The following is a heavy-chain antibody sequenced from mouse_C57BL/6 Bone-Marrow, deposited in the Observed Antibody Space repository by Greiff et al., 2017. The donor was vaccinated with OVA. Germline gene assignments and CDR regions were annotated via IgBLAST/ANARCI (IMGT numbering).Heavy chain of an antibody. D-gene: IGHD2-2*01. Sequence: EVMLVESGGGLVQSGRSLRLSCATSGFTFSDFYMEWVRQAPGKGLEWIAASRNKANDYTTEYSASVKGRFIVSRDTSQSILYLQMNALRAEDTAIYYCARERGYYGYDNWYFDVWGTGTTVTVSS. V-gene: IGHV7-1*01. CDR1: GFTFSDFY. J-gene: IGHJ1*03. CDR3: ARERGYYGYDNWYFDV. CDR2: SRNKANDYTT.